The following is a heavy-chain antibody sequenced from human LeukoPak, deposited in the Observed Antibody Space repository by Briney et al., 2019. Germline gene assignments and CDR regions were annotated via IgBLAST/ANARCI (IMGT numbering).Heavy chain of an antibody. CDR1: GFTVSSNY. D-gene: IGHD2-21*02. Sequence: GGSLRLSCAASGFTVSSNYMSWVRQAPGKGLEWVSVIYSGGSTYYADSVKGRFTISRDNSKNTLYLQMNSLRAEDTAVYYCARLICGGGDRGGVGAFDIWGQGTMVTVSS. J-gene: IGHJ3*02. CDR3: ARLICGGGDRGGVGAFDI. CDR2: IYSGGST. V-gene: IGHV3-53*01.